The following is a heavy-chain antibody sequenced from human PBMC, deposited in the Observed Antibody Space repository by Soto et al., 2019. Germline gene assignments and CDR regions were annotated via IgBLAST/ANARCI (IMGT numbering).Heavy chain of an antibody. Sequence: ASVKVSCKAAGYTFTIYGISWVRQAPGQGLEWMGWINVYNGNTKYAQKAQGRVTMTTDTSTSTAYMELRSLRSDDTAVYYCARGVGSGSYYNQYNWFDPWGQGTLVTVSS. CDR2: INVYNGNT. CDR1: GYTFTIYG. V-gene: IGHV1-18*01. CDR3: ARGVGSGSYYNQYNWFDP. D-gene: IGHD3-10*01. J-gene: IGHJ5*02.